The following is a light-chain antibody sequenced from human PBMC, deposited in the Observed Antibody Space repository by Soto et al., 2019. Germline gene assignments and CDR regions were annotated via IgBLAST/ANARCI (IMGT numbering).Light chain of an antibody. J-gene: IGKJ4*01. Sequence: IPITHSPCNLSASAIHRVTITCHISRSISDWLAWYQQKPGKAPELLIFDASSLKSGVPSRFSGSGSGTEFTLTISSLQPEDFATYYCQQLNGYLELTFGGGTKVDIK. CDR2: DAS. CDR1: RSISDW. V-gene: IGKV1-5*01. CDR3: QQLNGYLELT.